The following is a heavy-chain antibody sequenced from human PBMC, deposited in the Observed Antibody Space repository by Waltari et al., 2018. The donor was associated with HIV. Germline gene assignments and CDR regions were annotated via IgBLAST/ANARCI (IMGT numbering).Heavy chain of an antibody. J-gene: IGHJ6*01. V-gene: IGHV4-34*01. CDR3: ARDSVPSFDYGDYYYYRMDV. Sequence: QVQLQQWGAGLLRPSETLSLTCAVYGGSFSGYYWSWIRQPPGKGLEWVGEINHSGSTNYNPSGRSRVTMSVDTPKNQFSLGLGSVTAADTAVYYYARDSVPSFDYGDYYYYRMDVWSQGTTVTVSS. D-gene: IGHD4-17*01. CDR1: GGSFSGYY. CDR2: INHSGST.